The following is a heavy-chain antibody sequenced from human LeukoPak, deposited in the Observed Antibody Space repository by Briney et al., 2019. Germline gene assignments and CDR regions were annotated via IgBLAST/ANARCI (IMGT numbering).Heavy chain of an antibody. CDR2: IYHSGNT. J-gene: IGHJ3*02. Sequence: SETLSLTCAVSGGSISSSNWWSWVRQPPGKGLEWIGEIYHSGNTNYNPSLKSRVTISVDKSKNQFSLKLSSVTAADTAVYYCARGNIVGATGVFDIWGQGTMVTVSS. D-gene: IGHD1-26*01. CDR1: GGSISSSNW. V-gene: IGHV4-4*02. CDR3: ARGNIVGATGVFDI.